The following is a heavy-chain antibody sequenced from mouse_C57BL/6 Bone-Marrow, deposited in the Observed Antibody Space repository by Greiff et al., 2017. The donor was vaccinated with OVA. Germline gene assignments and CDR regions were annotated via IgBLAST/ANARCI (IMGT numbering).Heavy chain of an antibody. V-gene: IGHV7-1*01. Sequence: EVKLVESGGGLVQSGRSLRLSCATSGFTFSDFYMEWVRQAPGKGLEWIAASRNKANDYTTEYSASVKGRFIVSRDTSQSILYLQMNALRAEDTAIYYCARDDPDVWGTGTTVTVSS. CDR2: SRNKANDYTT. CDR1: GFTFSDFY. CDR3: ARDDPDV. J-gene: IGHJ1*03.